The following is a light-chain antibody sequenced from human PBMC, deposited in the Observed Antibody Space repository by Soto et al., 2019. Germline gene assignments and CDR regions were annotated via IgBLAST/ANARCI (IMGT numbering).Light chain of an antibody. J-gene: IGLJ1*01. Sequence: LTQPPSASGSPGQSVTISCTGTSSDVGASEYVSWYQQHPGKAPKLMIYQVSKRPSGVPDRFSGSRSGNTASLTVSGLQAEDEADYYCTSYTSSYIVVLGGGTKVTVL. V-gene: IGLV2-8*01. CDR1: SSDVGASEY. CDR3: TSYTSSYIVV. CDR2: QVS.